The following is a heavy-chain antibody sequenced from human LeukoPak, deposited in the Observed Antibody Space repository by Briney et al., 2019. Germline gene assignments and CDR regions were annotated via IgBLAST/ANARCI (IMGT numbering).Heavy chain of an antibody. CDR3: AREVRPPYSSSWYPPPFDY. CDR1: GFIFSSYW. D-gene: IGHD6-13*01. J-gene: IGHJ4*02. Sequence: PGGSLRLSCAASGFIFSSYWMSWVRQAPGKGLEWVANIKQDGSEKYYVDSVKGRFTISRDDAKNSLYLQMNSLRAEDTAVYYCAREVRPPYSSSWYPPPFDYWGQGTLVTVSS. V-gene: IGHV3-7*01. CDR2: IKQDGSEK.